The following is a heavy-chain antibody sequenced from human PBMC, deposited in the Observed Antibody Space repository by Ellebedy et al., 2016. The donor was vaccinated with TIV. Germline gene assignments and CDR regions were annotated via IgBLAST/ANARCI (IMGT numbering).Heavy chain of an antibody. Sequence: PGGSLRLSCQASGYNFTHYWIAWVRQMPRKGLEFMAIIWPGGSDPKYSPSFQGQVTISVDKSINPPYLQWNSLKASDTAMYYGATSLSALETWGQGTLVTVSS. CDR1: GYNFTHYW. D-gene: IGHD2/OR15-2a*01. J-gene: IGHJ5*02. CDR3: ATSLSALET. V-gene: IGHV5-51*01. CDR2: IWPGGSDP.